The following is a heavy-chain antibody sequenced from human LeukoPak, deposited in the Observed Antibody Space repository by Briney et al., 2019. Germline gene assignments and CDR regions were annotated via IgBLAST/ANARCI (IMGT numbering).Heavy chain of an antibody. CDR1: GYTFTGYY. CDR3: ARCGSGGSCYSG. V-gene: IGHV1-2*02. Sequence: ASVKVSCKASGYTFTGYYMHWVRQAPGQGPEWMGWINPKSRDTNYAQKFQGRVTMTRDTSLSTAYMELSSLRSDDTAVYYCARCGSGGSCYSGWGQGTLVTVSS. CDR2: INPKSRDT. D-gene: IGHD2-15*01. J-gene: IGHJ4*02.